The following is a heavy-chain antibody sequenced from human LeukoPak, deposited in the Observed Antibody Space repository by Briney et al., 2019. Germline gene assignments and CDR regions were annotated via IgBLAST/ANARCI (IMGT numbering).Heavy chain of an antibody. CDR3: AKGRVAGNGWTFNDF. D-gene: IGHD6-19*01. V-gene: IGHV3-23*01. Sequence: GGSLRLSCADSGFTFDDYGVSWVRQAPGKGLEWVSSFTASGAGSYYADSVRGRFTVSRDNSKNTVYLQMNSLRAEDTAVYYCAKGRVAGNGWTFNDFWGQGTLVTVSS. J-gene: IGHJ4*02. CDR2: FTASGAGS. CDR1: GFTFDDYG.